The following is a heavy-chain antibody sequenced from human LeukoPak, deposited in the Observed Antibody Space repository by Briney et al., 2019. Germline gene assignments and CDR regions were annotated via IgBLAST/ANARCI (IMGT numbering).Heavy chain of an antibody. CDR3: ARTSVGAPSYYFDY. D-gene: IGHD1-26*01. CDR1: GFTVSSSC. V-gene: IGHV3-66*01. CDR2: LYSGGNT. J-gene: IGHJ4*02. Sequence: GGSLRLSCAASGFTVSSSCMSWVRQAPGKGLEWVSVLYSGGNTYYADSVEGRFTISRDNSKNTLYLQMNSLRAEDTAVYYCARTSVGAPSYYFDYWGQGTLVTVSS.